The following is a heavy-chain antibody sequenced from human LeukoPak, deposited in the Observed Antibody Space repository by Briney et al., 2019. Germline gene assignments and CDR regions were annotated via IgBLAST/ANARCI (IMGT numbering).Heavy chain of an antibody. J-gene: IGHJ1*01. D-gene: IGHD3-10*01. V-gene: IGHV4-4*02. CDR2: IYHSGST. CDR1: GGSISSSNW. CDR3: ARGARYYYGSGSRRRTEYFQH. Sequence: SETPSLTCAVSGGSISSSNWWSWVRQPPGKGLEWIGEIYHSGSTNYNPSLKSRVTISVDKSKNQFSLKLSSVTAADTAVYYCARGARYYYGSGSRRRTEYFQHWGQGTLVTVSS.